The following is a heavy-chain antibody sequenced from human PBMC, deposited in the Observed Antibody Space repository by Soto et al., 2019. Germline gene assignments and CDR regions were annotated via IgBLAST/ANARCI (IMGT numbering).Heavy chain of an antibody. CDR1: GGSIINYY. CDR3: ASLHYYGSGSYYKEDAFDI. CDR2: INHSGST. J-gene: IGHJ3*02. V-gene: IGHV4-34*01. Sequence: PSETLSLTCTVSGGSIINYYWSWIRQPPGKGLEWIGEINHSGSTNYNPSLKSRVTISVDTSKNQFSLKLSSVTAADTAVYYCASLHYYGSGSYYKEDAFDIWGQGTMVTVSS. D-gene: IGHD3-10*01.